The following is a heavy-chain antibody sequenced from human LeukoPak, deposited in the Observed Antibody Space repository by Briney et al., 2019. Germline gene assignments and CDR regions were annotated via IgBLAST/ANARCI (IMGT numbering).Heavy chain of an antibody. CDR2: IIPTLGIA. Sequence: SVKVSCKASGGTFSSYDISWVRQAPGQGLEWMGGIIPTLGIANYAQKLQGRVTITADKSTSTAYMELSSLRSEDTAVYYCARGDSSGFFDYWGQGTPVTVSS. J-gene: IGHJ4*02. CDR1: GGTFSSYD. CDR3: ARGDSSGFFDY. D-gene: IGHD6-19*01. V-gene: IGHV1-69*04.